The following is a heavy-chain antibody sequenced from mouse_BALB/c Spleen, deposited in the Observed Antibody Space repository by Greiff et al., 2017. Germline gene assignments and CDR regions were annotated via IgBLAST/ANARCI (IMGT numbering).Heavy chain of an antibody. CDR1: GFSLTSYG. Sequence: VKLMESGPGLVQPSQSLSITCTVSGFSLTSYGVHWVRQSPGKGLEWLGVIWSGGSTDYNAAFISRLSISKDNSKSQVFFKMNSLQANDTAIYYCARNGGSSHYYAMDYWGQGTSVTVSS. CDR3: ARNGGSSHYYAMDY. V-gene: IGHV2-2*02. J-gene: IGHJ4*01. CDR2: IWSGGST. D-gene: IGHD1-1*01.